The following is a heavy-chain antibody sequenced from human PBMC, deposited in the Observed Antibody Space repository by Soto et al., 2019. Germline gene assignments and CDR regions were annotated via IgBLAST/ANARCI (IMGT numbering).Heavy chain of an antibody. CDR1: GFTFSDYY. CDR3: ARVGCSGGSCYYYYGMDV. V-gene: IGHV3-11*01. J-gene: IGHJ6*02. D-gene: IGHD2-15*01. CDR2: ISSSGSTI. Sequence: GGSLRISCAASGFTFSDYYMSWIRQAPGKGLEWVSYISSSGSTIYYADSVKGRFTISKDNAKNSLYRQMNSLRAEDTAVYYGARVGCSGGSCYYYYGMDVWGQGTTVTVPS.